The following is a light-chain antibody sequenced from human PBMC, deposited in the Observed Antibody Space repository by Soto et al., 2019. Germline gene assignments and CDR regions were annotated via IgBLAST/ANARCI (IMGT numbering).Light chain of an antibody. Sequence: QLVLTQSPSASASIRASVKHTCTLSSGQSSYAIAWHQQQPEKGPRYLMKLNSDGSHSKGDGIPDRFSGSSSGAERYLIISSLQSEDEADYYCQTWGTGIHVFGTGTKLTVL. CDR2: LNSDGSH. J-gene: IGLJ1*01. CDR3: QTWGTGIHV. CDR1: SGQSSYA. V-gene: IGLV4-69*01.